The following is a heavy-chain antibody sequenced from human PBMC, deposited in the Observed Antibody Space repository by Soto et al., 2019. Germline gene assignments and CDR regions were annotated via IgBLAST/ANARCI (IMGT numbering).Heavy chain of an antibody. Sequence: ASVKVSCKASGGTFSSYAISWVRQAPGQGLEWMGWINPNNGNTNYAQKLQGRVTMTTDTSTSKAYMELRSLRSDDTAGYYSASWAWLVPNDYYSVMAVWGQGTTVTVSS. D-gene: IGHD6-19*01. V-gene: IGHV1-18*01. CDR2: INPNNGNT. J-gene: IGHJ6*02. CDR3: ASWAWLVPNDYYSVMAV. CDR1: GGTFSSYA.